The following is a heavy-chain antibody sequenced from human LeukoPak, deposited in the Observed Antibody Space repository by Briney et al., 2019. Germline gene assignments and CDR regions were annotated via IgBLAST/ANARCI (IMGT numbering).Heavy chain of an antibody. D-gene: IGHD1-26*01. V-gene: IGHV4-39*07. Sequence: PSETLSLTCTVSGGSISSSSYYWGWIRQPPGKGLEWIGSIYYSGSTYYNPSLKSRVTISVDTSKNQFSLKLSSVTAADTAVYYCARDRYSGSYDYYYMDVWGKGTTVTVSS. J-gene: IGHJ6*03. CDR1: GGSISSSSYY. CDR3: ARDRYSGSYDYYYMDV. CDR2: IYYSGST.